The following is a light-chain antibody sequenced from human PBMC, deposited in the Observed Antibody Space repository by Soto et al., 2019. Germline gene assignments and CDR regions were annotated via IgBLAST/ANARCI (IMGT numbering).Light chain of an antibody. CDR3: QQRSNRLLT. J-gene: IGKJ4*01. Sequence: EIVLTQSPATLSLSPGYRATISCRASQSVSSFLAWYQQKPGQAPRLLIYDTSNRATGIPARFSGSGSGTDFTLTISSLEPEDVAVYYCQQRSNRLLTFGGGTKVEIK. CDR2: DTS. V-gene: IGKV3-11*01. CDR1: QSVSSF.